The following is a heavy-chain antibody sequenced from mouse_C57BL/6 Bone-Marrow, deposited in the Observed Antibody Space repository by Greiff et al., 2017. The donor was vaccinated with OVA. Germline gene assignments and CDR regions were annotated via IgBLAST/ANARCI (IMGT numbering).Heavy chain of an antibody. V-gene: IGHV1-54*01. CDR2: INPGSGGT. CDR3: ARLGRRGNYFDY. CDR1: GYAFTNYL. Sequence: VQLQQSGAELVRPGTSVKVSCKASGYAFTNYLIEWVKQRPGQGLEWIGVINPGSGGTTSNEKFKGKATLTADKSSSTAYLQLSSLTSEDSAVYFCARLGRRGNYFDYWGQGTTLTVSS. J-gene: IGHJ2*01.